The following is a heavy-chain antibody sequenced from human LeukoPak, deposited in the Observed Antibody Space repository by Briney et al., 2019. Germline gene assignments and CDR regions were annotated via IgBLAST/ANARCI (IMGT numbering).Heavy chain of an antibody. V-gene: IGHV3-49*04. Sequence: PGGSLRLSCTASGCTFGEYARSWVRQAPGKGLEWVGFIRSKAYGGTTEYAASVKGRFTISRDDSKSIAYLQMNSLKTEDTAVYYCTRDQMVVVTAAVFDYWGQGTLVTVSS. CDR2: IRSKAYGGTT. J-gene: IGHJ4*02. D-gene: IGHD2-2*01. CDR3: TRDQMVVVTAAVFDY. CDR1: GCTFGEYA.